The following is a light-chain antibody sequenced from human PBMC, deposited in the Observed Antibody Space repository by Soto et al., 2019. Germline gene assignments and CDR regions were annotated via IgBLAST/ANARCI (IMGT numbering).Light chain of an antibody. CDR2: KAS. CDR3: QQYNSYSPLT. CDR1: QSISSW. J-gene: IGKJ4*01. V-gene: IGKV1-5*03. Sequence: DIQMTQSPSTLSASVGDRVTITCRASQSISSWLAWYQQKPGKAPNPLIYKASSLESGVPSRFSGSGSGTEFTLTISSLQPDDFATYYCQQYNSYSPLTFGGGTKVEIK.